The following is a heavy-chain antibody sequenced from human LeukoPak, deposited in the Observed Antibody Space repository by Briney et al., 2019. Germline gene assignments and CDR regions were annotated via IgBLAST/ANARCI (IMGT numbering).Heavy chain of an antibody. CDR1: GYTFIDYY. D-gene: IGHD4-17*01. Sequence: ASVKVSCKASGYTFIDYYIHWVRQAPGEGLEWMGWINPNSGGTNYAQKFQGSVTMTRDTSISTAYMELTRLNSDDTAVYYCAKNMGYGDYWCFDLWGRGTLVTVSS. V-gene: IGHV1-2*02. CDR3: AKNMGYGDYWCFDL. J-gene: IGHJ2*01. CDR2: INPNSGGT.